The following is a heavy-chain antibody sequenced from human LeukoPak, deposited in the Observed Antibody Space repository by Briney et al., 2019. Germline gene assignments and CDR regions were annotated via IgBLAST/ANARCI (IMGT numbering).Heavy chain of an antibody. V-gene: IGHV3-30*18. CDR3: AKDLPDYVGDY. D-gene: IGHD4-23*01. J-gene: IGHJ4*02. CDR1: GFTFSSYG. Sequence: GRSLRLSCAASGFTFSSYGMHWVRQAPGKGLEGVAVISYDGSNKYYADSVKGRFTISRDNSKNTLYLQMNSLRAEDTAVYYCAKDLPDYVGDYWGQGTLVTVSS. CDR2: ISYDGSNK.